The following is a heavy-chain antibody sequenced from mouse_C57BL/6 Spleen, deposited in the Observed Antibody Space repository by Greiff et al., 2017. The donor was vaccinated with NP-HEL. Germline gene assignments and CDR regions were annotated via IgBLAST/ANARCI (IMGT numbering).Heavy chain of an antibody. J-gene: IGHJ3*01. CDR2: IDPSDSYT. CDR3: ARSRGLDSSGYWFAY. D-gene: IGHD3-2*02. V-gene: IGHV1-69*01. CDR1: GYTFTSYW. Sequence: QVQLQQSGAELVMPGASVKLSCKASGYTFTSYWMHWVKQRPGQGLEWIGEIDPSDSYTNYNQKFKGKSTLTVDKSSSTAYMQLSSLTSEDSAVYYCARSRGLDSSGYWFAYWGQGTLVTVSA.